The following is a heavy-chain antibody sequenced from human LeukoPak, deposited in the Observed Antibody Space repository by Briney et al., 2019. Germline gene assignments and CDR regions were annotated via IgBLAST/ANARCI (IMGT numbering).Heavy chain of an antibody. V-gene: IGHV3-23*01. CDR3: AKGVRRYDFWSGSPFDY. CDR2: ISGSGGST. CDR1: GFTFSSYA. J-gene: IGHJ4*02. Sequence: GGSLRLSCAASGFTFSSYAMSGVRQAPGKGLEWVSAISGSGGSTYYADSVKGRFTISRDNSKNTLYLQMNSLRAEDTAVYYCAKGVRRYDFWSGSPFDYWGQGTLVTVSS. D-gene: IGHD3-3*01.